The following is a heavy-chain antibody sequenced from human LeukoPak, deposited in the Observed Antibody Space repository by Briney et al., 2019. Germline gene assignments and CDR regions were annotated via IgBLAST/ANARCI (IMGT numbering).Heavy chain of an antibody. CDR3: AGGPGGVILTASLFFDY. CDR2: IIPILGIA. V-gene: IGHV1-69*10. J-gene: IGHJ4*02. D-gene: IGHD3-3*01. Sequence: SVTVSCKASAGTFSSYAISWVRQAPGQGLEWMGRIIPILGIANYAQKFQGRVTITADKSTSTAYMELSSLRSEDTAVYYSAGGPGGVILTASLFFDYWGQGTLVTVSS. CDR1: AGTFSSYA.